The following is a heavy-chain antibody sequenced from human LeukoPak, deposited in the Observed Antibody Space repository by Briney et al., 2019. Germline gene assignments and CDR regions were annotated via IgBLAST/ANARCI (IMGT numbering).Heavy chain of an antibody. CDR2: IYYSGST. Sequence: SETLSLTCTVSGGSISSSSYYWGWIRQPPGKGLEWIGSIYYSGSTYYNPSLKSRVTISVDTSKNQFSLKLSSVTAADTAVYYCARGNRGSYYTGYYYMDVWGKGTTVTISS. V-gene: IGHV4-39*07. D-gene: IGHD1-26*01. J-gene: IGHJ6*03. CDR1: GGSISSSSYY. CDR3: ARGNRGSYYTGYYYMDV.